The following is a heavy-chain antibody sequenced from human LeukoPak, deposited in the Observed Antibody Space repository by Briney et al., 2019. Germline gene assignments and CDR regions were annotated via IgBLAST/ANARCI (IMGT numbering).Heavy chain of an antibody. J-gene: IGHJ3*02. CDR2: INPSGGST. Sequence: GASVKVSCKASGYTFTSYYMHWVRQAPGQGLEWMGIINPSGGSTSYAQKFQGRVTMTRDMSTSTVYMELSSLRSEDTAVYYCAREGNVDTSAFDIWGQETMVTVSS. D-gene: IGHD5-18*01. CDR1: GYTFTSYY. CDR3: AREGNVDTSAFDI. V-gene: IGHV1-46*01.